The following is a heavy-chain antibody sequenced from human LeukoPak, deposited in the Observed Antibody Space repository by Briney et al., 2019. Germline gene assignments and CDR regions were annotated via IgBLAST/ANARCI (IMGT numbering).Heavy chain of an antibody. Sequence: MHGESLKISCQDSGYTFTDYWIGWVRQVPGKGPEWMGIIFPGDSDTKYSPSFQGQVTISVDRSTSTAYLQWSSLKASDTAMYYCARVADYDAFDIRGQGTMVTVSS. J-gene: IGHJ3*02. CDR2: IFPGDSDT. V-gene: IGHV5-51*01. CDR1: GYTFTDYW. D-gene: IGHD5-12*01. CDR3: ARVADYDAFDI.